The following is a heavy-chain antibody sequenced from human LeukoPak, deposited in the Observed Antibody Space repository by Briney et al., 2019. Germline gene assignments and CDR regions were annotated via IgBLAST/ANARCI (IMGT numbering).Heavy chain of an antibody. CDR1: GYTFTSYY. D-gene: IGHD1-26*01. CDR2: INPSGGST. CDR3: AKPHSGSYSPLGY. Sequence: ASVKVSCRASGYTFTSYYMHWVRQAPGQGLEWMGIINPSGGSTSYAQKFQGRVTMTRDMSTSTVYMELSSLRSEDTAAYYCAKPHSGSYSPLGYWGQGTLVTVSS. V-gene: IGHV1-46*01. J-gene: IGHJ4*02.